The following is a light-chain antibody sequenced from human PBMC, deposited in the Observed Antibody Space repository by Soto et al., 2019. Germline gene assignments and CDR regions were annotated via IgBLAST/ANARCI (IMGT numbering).Light chain of an antibody. CDR2: KAS. CDR1: QTISSW. V-gene: IGKV1-5*03. Sequence: DIQMTQSPSTLSGFVGDRVTITCRASQTISSWLAWYQQKPGKAPKLLIYKASTLKSGVPSRLSGSGSGTEFTLTISSLQPDDFATYYCQHYNSYSEAFGQGTKVELK. CDR3: QHYNSYSEA. J-gene: IGKJ1*01.